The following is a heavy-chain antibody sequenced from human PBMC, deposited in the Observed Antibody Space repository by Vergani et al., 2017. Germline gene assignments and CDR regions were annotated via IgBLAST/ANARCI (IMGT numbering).Heavy chain of an antibody. V-gene: IGHV3-9*01. CDR3: TKGSVYYHDSAGQGYDPYTGFDL. CDR1: GITFWKFG. J-gene: IGHJ3*01. Sequence: EVDLVESGGGLAQPGGSLRLSCEASGITFWKFGMHWVRPGPGKGLEWVSGISWNSGAVDYADSVRGRFTISRDNAKNSLFLEMNSLRFEDTAVYFCTKGSVYYHDSAGQGYDPYTGFDLWGQGTLVTVSS. CDR2: ISWNSGAV. D-gene: IGHD5-12*01.